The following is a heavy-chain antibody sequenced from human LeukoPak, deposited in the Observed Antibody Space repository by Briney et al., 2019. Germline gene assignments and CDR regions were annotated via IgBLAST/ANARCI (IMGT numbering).Heavy chain of an antibody. Sequence: PGASVKVSCKASGYTFTSYGISWVRQAPGQGLEWMGRIIPILGIANYAQKFQGRVTITADKSTSTAYMELSSLRSEDTAVYYCAREGLGELTLDYWGQGTLVTVSS. CDR2: IIPILGIA. D-gene: IGHD3-16*01. V-gene: IGHV1-69*04. J-gene: IGHJ4*02. CDR1: GYTFTSYG. CDR3: AREGLGELTLDY.